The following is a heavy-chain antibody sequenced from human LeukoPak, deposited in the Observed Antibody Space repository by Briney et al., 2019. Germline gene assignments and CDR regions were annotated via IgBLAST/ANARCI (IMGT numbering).Heavy chain of an antibody. J-gene: IGHJ4*02. CDR1: GGSISSYY. CDR2: IYYSGST. CDR3: ARQGRHGVYDY. D-gene: IGHD6-13*01. Sequence: SETLSLTCTVSGGSISSYYWSWIRQPPGKGLEWIGYIYYSGSTNYNPSLKSRVTISVDTSKNQFSLKLSSVTAADTAVYYCARQGRHGVYDYWGQGTLVTVSS. V-gene: IGHV4-59*08.